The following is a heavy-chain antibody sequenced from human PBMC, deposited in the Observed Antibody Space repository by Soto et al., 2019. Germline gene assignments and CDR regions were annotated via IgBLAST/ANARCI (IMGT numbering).Heavy chain of an antibody. CDR2: IIPLFGTT. V-gene: IGHV1-69*13. J-gene: IGHJ5*02. D-gene: IGHD6-13*01. CDR1: GGTFSSYG. Sequence: LVKVSCKASGGTFSSYGISWVRQAPGRGLEWMGGIIPLFGTTNYAQKFRGRVTVTADESTSTAYMELRGLRFEDTAVYYCARAHGSSWYNWFDPWGQGTLVTVSS. CDR3: ARAHGSSWYNWFDP.